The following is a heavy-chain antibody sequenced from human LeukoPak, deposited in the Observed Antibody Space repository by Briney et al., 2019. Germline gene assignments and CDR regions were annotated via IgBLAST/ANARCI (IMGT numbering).Heavy chain of an antibody. CDR1: GGSISSYY. V-gene: IGHV4-4*09. Sequence: KTSETLSLTCTVSGGSISSYYWSWIRQPPGKGLEWIGYIYTSGSTNYNPSLKSRVTISVDTSKNQFSLKLSSVTAADTAVYYCARSSSTSYENLPYYYYYMDVWGKGTTVTVSS. CDR2: IYTSGST. J-gene: IGHJ6*03. D-gene: IGHD2-2*01. CDR3: ARSSSTSYENLPYYYYYMDV.